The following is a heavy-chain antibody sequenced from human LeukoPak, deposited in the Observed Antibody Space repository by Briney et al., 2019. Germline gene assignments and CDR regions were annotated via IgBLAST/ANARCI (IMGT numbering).Heavy chain of an antibody. D-gene: IGHD4-17*01. J-gene: IGHJ4*02. CDR3: AGYGDYFDY. V-gene: IGHV4-59*01. CDR1: DDSISDYY. Sequence: PSETLSLTCTVSDDSISDYYWGWIRQPPGKGLEWIGYFYNSGRSTYNPSLKSRVTISVDTSKNQFSLKLSSVTAADTAVYYCAGYGDYFDYWGQGTLVTVSS. CDR2: FYNSGRS.